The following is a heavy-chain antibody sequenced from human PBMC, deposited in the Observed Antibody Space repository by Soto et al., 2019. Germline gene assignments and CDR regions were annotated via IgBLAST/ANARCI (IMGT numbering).Heavy chain of an antibody. CDR2: IIPIFGTA. V-gene: IGHV1-69*01. CDR1: GGTFSSYA. D-gene: IGHD6-6*01. Sequence: QVQLVQSGAEVKKPGSSVKVSCKASGGTFSSYAISWVRQAPGQGLEWMGGIIPIFGTANYAQKFQGRVTITGDESRSTAYRDGGSLRFGDQAVYYWAREEYSSWPPPSSWPQEPLVTVS. J-gene: IGHJ5*02. CDR3: AREEYSSWPPPSS.